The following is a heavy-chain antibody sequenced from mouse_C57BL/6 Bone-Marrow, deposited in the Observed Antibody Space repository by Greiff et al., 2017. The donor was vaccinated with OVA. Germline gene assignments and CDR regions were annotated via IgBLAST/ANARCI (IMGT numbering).Heavy chain of an antibody. CDR3: AREDYYSNYLFAY. J-gene: IGHJ3*01. Sequence: VQLQQSGAELVKPGASVKLSCKASGYTFTSYWMQWVKQRPGQGLEWIGEIDPSDSYTNYNQKFKGKATLTVDTSSSTAYMQLSSLTSEDSAVYYCAREDYYSNYLFAYWGQGTLVTVSA. D-gene: IGHD2-5*01. V-gene: IGHV1-50*01. CDR2: IDPSDSYT. CDR1: GYTFTSYW.